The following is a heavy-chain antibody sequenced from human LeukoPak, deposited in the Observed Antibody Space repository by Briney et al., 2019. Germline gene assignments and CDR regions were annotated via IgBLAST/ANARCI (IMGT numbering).Heavy chain of an antibody. CDR1: GGSISSYY. V-gene: IGHV4-59*01. CDR3: ARVTRFGGYYFDY. Sequence: SETLSLTCTVSGGSISSYYWSWIRQPPGKGLEWTGYIYYSGSTNYNPSLKSRVTISVDTSKNQFSLKLSSVTAADTAVYYCARVTRFGGYYFDYWGQGTLVTVSS. D-gene: IGHD3-10*01. CDR2: IYYSGST. J-gene: IGHJ4*02.